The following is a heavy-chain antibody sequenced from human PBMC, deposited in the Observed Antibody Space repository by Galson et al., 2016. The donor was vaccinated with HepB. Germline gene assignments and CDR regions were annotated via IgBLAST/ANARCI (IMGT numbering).Heavy chain of an antibody. J-gene: IGHJ4*02. Sequence: SLRLSCAASGFTFSSYNMNWVRQAPGKGLKWVSYISSSGTTIYYTASVKGRFPISRDNAKNSLYLQMNSLRAEDTAVYYCVRLPDCWGQGTLVTVSS. CDR2: ISSSGTTI. CDR3: VRLPDC. V-gene: IGHV3-48*03. CDR1: GFTFSSYN.